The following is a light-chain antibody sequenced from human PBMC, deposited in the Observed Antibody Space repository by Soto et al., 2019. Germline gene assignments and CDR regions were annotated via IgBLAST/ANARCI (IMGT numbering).Light chain of an antibody. CDR2: KAS. V-gene: IGKV1-5*03. CDR1: QSISSW. J-gene: IGKJ5*01. CDR3: QQYNNWPPIT. Sequence: DNHMTQSPSTLSASVGDRVTITCRASQSISSWLAWYQQKPGKAPNLLIYKASSLRSGVPSRFSGSGSGTEFTLTISSLQSEDFAVYYCQQYNNWPPITFGQGTRLEIK.